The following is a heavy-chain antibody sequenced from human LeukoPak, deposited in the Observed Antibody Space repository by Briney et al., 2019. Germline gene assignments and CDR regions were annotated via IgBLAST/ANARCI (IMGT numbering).Heavy chain of an antibody. J-gene: IGHJ4*02. CDR1: GGSISSYY. CDR2: IYYSGST. D-gene: IGHD2-15*01. CDR3: ATEPRGIDCSGGSCYSGDDY. V-gene: IGHV4-59*12. Sequence: PSETLSLTCTVSGGSISSYYWSWIRQPPGKGLEWIGYIYYSGSTNYNPSLKSRVTISVDTSKNQFSLKLSSVTAADTAVYYCATEPRGIDCSGGSCYSGDDYWGQGTLVTVSS.